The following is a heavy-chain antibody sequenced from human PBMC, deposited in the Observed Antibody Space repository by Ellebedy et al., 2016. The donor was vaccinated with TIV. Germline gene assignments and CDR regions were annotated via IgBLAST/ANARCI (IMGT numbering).Heavy chain of an antibody. J-gene: IGHJ3*02. Sequence: SLKISCAASGFIFDDYGMHWVRQAPGKGLEWVSGISWNSGSIGYADSVKGRFTISRDNAKNSLYLQMKSLRAEDTALYYCARLMWLVEAFDMWGQGTMVTVSS. CDR2: ISWNSGSI. D-gene: IGHD3-22*01. CDR3: ARLMWLVEAFDM. CDR1: GFIFDDYG. V-gene: IGHV3-9*01.